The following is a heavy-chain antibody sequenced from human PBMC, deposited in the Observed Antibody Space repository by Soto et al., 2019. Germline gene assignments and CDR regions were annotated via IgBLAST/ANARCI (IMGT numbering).Heavy chain of an antibody. CDR1: GGTFSSYT. CDR2: IIPILGIA. Sequence: SVKVSCKASGGTFSSYTISWVRQAPGQGLEWMGRIIPILGIANYAQKFQGRVTITADKSTSTAYMELSSLRSEDTAVYYCARPDYYDSSGYYYLYYYGLDVWGQGTTVTVSS. J-gene: IGHJ6*02. D-gene: IGHD3-22*01. V-gene: IGHV1-69*02. CDR3: ARPDYYDSSGYYYLYYYGLDV.